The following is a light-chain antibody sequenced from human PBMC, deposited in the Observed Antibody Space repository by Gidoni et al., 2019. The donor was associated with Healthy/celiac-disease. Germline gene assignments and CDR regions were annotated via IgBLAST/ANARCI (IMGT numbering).Light chain of an antibody. CDR3: MQALQSLSIT. Sequence: DIVMTQSPRCRHVTAGEPASSCCRSSQSLLHSNGYDYMDWYLQTPGQSPQLLIYVGSNRASGVPDRFSGSGSGTDFTLKISRVEAEDFGVYYCMQALQSLSITFGQGTRLEIK. J-gene: IGKJ5*01. V-gene: IGKV2-28*01. CDR1: QSLLHSNGYDY. CDR2: VGS.